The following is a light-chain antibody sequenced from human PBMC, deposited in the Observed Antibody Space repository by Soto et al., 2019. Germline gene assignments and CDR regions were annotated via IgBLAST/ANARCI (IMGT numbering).Light chain of an antibody. Sequence: QSVLTQPPSASGTPGQRVTISCSGSSSNVGGNPVNWYQHVPTTAPKLLIYTNTQRPSGVPDRFSGSKSGTSASLAISGRQSEDDADYYCASWDDSLNGPVFGTGTKVTVL. CDR3: ASWDDSLNGPV. V-gene: IGLV1-44*01. CDR1: SSNVGGNP. J-gene: IGLJ1*01. CDR2: TNT.